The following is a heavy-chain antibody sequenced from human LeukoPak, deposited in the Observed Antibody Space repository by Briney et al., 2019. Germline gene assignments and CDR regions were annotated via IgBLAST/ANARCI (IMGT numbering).Heavy chain of an antibody. CDR1: GFTFDGYG. Sequence: GGSLRLSCAASGFTFDGYGMSWVRQAPGKGLEWVSGINWNGGSTGYADSVKGRFTISRDNAKNSLYLQRNSLRAEDTALYYCARGDWGFYYFDYWGQGTLVTVSS. V-gene: IGHV3-20*04. CDR2: INWNGGST. CDR3: ARGDWGFYYFDY. D-gene: IGHD7-27*01. J-gene: IGHJ4*02.